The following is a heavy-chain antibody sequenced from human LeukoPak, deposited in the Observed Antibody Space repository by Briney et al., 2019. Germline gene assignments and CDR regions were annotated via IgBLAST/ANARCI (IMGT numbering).Heavy chain of an antibody. CDR3: ARERYFDWLNFDY. CDR2: ISDDGSNM. J-gene: IGHJ4*02. Sequence: GTSLRLSCVASGFAFNKYAMHWVRQAPGKGLEWEAVISDDGSNMYYADSLKGRFTISRDNSKNTLYLQMNSLKPDDTALYYCARERYFDWLNFDYWGQGTLVTVSS. V-gene: IGHV3-30-3*01. CDR1: GFAFNKYA. D-gene: IGHD3-9*01.